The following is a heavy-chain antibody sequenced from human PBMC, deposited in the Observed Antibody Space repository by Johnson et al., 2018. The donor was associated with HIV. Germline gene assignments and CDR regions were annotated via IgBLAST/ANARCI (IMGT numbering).Heavy chain of an antibody. CDR2: ISGSGGST. CDR1: GFTFSNAW. CDR3: ARASLYCSVGSCSSLYAFAFDF. J-gene: IGHJ3*01. Sequence: VQLVESGGDLVKPGGSLRLSCAASGFTFSNAWMSWVRQAPGKGLEWVSAISGSGGSTYYADSVKGRFTISRDNSKNTLYLQMNSLRAEETAVYYCARASLYCSVGSCSSLYAFAFDFWGQGTLVTVSS. D-gene: IGHD2-15*01. V-gene: IGHV3-23*04.